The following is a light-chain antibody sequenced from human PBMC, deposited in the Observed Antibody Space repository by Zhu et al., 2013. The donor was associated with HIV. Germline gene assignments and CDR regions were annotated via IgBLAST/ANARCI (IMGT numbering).Light chain of an antibody. CDR1: QTISSNS. CDR3: HQDGRSPQT. Sequence: ELVLTQSPGTLSLSPGERATLSCRASQTISSNSLAWYQHKSAQPPRLLIYGASRRATGIPDRFSGSGSETDFTLTIDRLEPEDFAMYYCHQDGRSPQTFGQGTKVEIK. CDR2: GAS. J-gene: IGKJ1*01. V-gene: IGKV3-20*01.